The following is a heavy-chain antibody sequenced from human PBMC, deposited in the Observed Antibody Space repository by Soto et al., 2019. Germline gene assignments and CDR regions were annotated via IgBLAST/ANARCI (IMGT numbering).Heavy chain of an antibody. Sequence: QVQLVQSGAEVKKPGSSVKVSCKASGGTFSSYAISWVRQAPGQGLEWMGGIITIFGTANYAQKFQGRVTITADDSTSTAYMELSSLRSEDTAVYYCAWDYVWGSYPRYYFDYWGQGTLVTVSS. V-gene: IGHV1-69*12. CDR1: GGTFSSYA. CDR3: AWDYVWGSYPRYYFDY. D-gene: IGHD3-16*02. CDR2: IITIFGTA. J-gene: IGHJ4*02.